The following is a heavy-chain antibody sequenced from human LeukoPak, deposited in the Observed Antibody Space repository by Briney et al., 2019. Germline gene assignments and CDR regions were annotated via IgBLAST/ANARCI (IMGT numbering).Heavy chain of an antibody. CDR1: GGSMRSYY. CDR3: ARTKSGWYYSDY. V-gene: IGHV4-59*08. J-gene: IGHJ4*02. D-gene: IGHD6-19*01. Sequence: KPSETLSLTRTVSGGSMRSYYWSWIRQPPGKGLELIGYVYYSGTANYNPSLESRVTILVDTSKNQFSLNLSSVTAADTAVYYCARTKSGWYYSDYWGQGTLVSVSS. CDR2: VYYSGTA.